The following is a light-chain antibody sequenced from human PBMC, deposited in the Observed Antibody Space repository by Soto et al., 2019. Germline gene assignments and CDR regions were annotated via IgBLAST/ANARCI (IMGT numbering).Light chain of an antibody. CDR3: CSYAGSNTWV. J-gene: IGLJ3*02. Sequence: QPVLTQPASVSGSPGQSITISCTGTSSDVGSYNLVSWYQQHPGKAPKFMIYEGSKRPPGVSNRFSGSKSGNTASLTISGLQADDEADYYCCSYAGSNTWVFGGGTKLTVL. V-gene: IGLV2-23*01. CDR2: EGS. CDR1: SSDVGSYNL.